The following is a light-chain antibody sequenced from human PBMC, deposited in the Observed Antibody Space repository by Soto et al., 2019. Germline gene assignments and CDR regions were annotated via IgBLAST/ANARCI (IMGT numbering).Light chain of an antibody. CDR2: DSA. J-gene: IGKJ3*01. Sequence: EIVLTQVPATLSLSPGERATLSCGASQSVRSYLAWYQQKPGQAPRLLIYDSANRAPGVPSRFRGSGSGPAFTLTIDSLEPEDSAVYYCHHRDDWLFTFGAGTRVEVK. V-gene: IGKV3-11*01. CDR3: HHRDDWLFT. CDR1: QSVRSY.